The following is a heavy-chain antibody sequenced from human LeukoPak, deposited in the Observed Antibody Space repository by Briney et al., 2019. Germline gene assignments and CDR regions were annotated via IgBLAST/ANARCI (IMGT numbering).Heavy chain of an antibody. CDR2: IYHSGST. D-gene: IGHD4-17*01. V-gene: IGHV4-38-2*01. Sequence: SETLSLTCAVSGYSISSGYYWGWIRQPPGKGLEWIGSIYHSGSTYYNPPLKSRVTISVDTSKNQFSLKLSSVTAADTAVYYCASRFKMTTVTANYYFDYWGQGTLVTVSS. J-gene: IGHJ4*02. CDR3: ASRFKMTTVTANYYFDY. CDR1: GYSISSGYY.